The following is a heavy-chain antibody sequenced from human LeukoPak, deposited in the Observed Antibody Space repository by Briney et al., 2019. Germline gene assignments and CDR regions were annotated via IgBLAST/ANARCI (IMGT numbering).Heavy chain of an antibody. Sequence: SETLSLTCAVYGGSFSGYYWSWIRQPPGKGLEWIGEINHSGSTNYNPSLKSRVTISVDTSKNQFSLKLTSVTAADTAVYYCARFNSGSYQHYFDYWGQGTLVTVSS. V-gene: IGHV4-34*01. J-gene: IGHJ4*02. D-gene: IGHD1-26*01. CDR1: GGSFSGYY. CDR3: ARFNSGSYQHYFDY. CDR2: INHSGST.